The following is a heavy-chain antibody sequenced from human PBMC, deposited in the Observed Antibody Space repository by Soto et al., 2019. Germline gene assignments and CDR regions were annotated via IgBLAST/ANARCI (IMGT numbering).Heavy chain of an antibody. J-gene: IGHJ6*04. D-gene: IGHD6-6*01. CDR1: GGTFSSYA. Sequence: SVKVSCKASGGTFSSYAISWVRQAPGQGLEWMGGIIPIFGTANYAQKFQGRVTITADESTSTAYMELSGLRSEDTAVSYCARASSPHYYYYGMDVCGKRTTVTVSS. CDR2: IIPIFGTA. CDR3: ARASSPHYYYYGMDV. V-gene: IGHV1-69*13.